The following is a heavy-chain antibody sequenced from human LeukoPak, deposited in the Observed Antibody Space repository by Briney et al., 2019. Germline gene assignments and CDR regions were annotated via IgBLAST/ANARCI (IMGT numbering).Heavy chain of an antibody. J-gene: IGHJ4*02. V-gene: IGHV3-33*01. CDR2: IWYDGSNK. CDR3: ARGGTIAPDF. Sequence: PGGSLRLSCAASGFTFSSYGMHWVRQAPGKGLEWVAVIWYDGSNKYYADSVKGRFTISRDNAKNSLFLHMYSLRVEDTAVYYCARGGTIAPDFWGQGTLVTVSS. D-gene: IGHD2-8*01. CDR1: GFTFSSYG.